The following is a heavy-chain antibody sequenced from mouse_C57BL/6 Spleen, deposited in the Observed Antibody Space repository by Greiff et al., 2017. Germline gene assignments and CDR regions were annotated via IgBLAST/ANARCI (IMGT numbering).Heavy chain of an antibody. V-gene: IGHV1-81*01. D-gene: IGHD2-5*01. J-gene: IGHJ1*03. CDR1: GYTFTSYG. CDR2: IYPRSGNT. Sequence: QVQLQQSGAELARPGASVKLSCKASGYTFTSYGISWVKQRTGQGLEWIGEIYPRSGNTYYNEKFKGKATLTADKSSSTAYMELRSLTSEDSAVYFCARGDSNCAGFTGYCDVWGTGTTVTVSS. CDR3: ARGDSNCAGFTGYCDV.